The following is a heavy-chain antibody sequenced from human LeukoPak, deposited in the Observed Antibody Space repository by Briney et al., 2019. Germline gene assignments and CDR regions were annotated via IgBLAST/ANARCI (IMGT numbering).Heavy chain of an antibody. CDR2: INSGATSE. CDR3: ARVICTGGSCFQNDY. CDR1: GFIFSNFE. V-gene: IGHV3-48*03. D-gene: IGHD2-8*02. J-gene: IGHJ4*02. Sequence: PGGSLRLSCTASGFIFSNFEMNWVRQAPGKGLQWVAYINSGATSEYYADSVKGRFTISTDNAKNSLYLQMNSLGVQDTAIYYCARVICTGGSCFQNDYWGQGTLVTVSS.